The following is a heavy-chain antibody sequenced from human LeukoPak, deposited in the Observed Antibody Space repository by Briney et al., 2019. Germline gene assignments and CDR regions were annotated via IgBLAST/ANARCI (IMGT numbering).Heavy chain of an antibody. CDR2: IYSGGTT. Sequence: GGSLRLSCAASGFTVSSNYMSWVRQTPGKGLEWVSVIYSGGTTKYADSVKGRFTIYRDTSKNTLFLQMNSLRVEDTAVYYCASKLTTGNWGQGTLVTVSS. CDR1: GFTVSSNY. CDR3: ASKLTTGN. D-gene: IGHD4-17*01. J-gene: IGHJ4*02. V-gene: IGHV3-66*01.